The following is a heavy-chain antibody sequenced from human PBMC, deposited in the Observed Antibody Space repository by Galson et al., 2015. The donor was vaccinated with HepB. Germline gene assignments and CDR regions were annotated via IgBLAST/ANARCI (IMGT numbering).Heavy chain of an antibody. CDR2: IIPIFGTA. CDR1: GGTFSSYA. D-gene: IGHD6-6*01. CDR3: ARDTIGSSSSLLSWFDP. Sequence: SVKVSCKASGGTFSSYAISWVRQAPGQGLEWMGGIIPIFGTANYAQKFQGRVTITADKSTSTAYMELSSLRSEDTAVYYCARDTIGSSSSLLSWFDPWGQGTLVTVSS. J-gene: IGHJ5*02. V-gene: IGHV1-69*06.